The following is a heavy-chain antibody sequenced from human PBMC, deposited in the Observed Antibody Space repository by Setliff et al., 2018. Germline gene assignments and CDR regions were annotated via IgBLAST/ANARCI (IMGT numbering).Heavy chain of an antibody. CDR2: ISRTYSTI. J-gene: IGHJ4*02. Sequence: SLRLSCAASGFTFSTSSMNWVRLAPGRGLEWVSYISRTYSTIYYADSVKGRFTISKDNAKNSLYLQMNSLRAEDTAVYYCARVASAPYGSGSDYIRALDYWGQGTLVTVSS. CDR1: GFTFSTSS. D-gene: IGHD3-10*01. V-gene: IGHV3-48*04. CDR3: ARVASAPYGSGSDYIRALDY.